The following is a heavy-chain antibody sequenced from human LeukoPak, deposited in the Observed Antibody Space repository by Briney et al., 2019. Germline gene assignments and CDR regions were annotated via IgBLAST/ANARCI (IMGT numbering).Heavy chain of an antibody. Sequence: PSGTLSLTCAVSGGSISSSNWWSWVRQPPGKGLEWIGEIYHSGSTNYNPSLKSRVTISVDKSKNQFSLELSSVTAADTAVYYCARDHPPSGDSLDYWGQGTLVTVSS. D-gene: IGHD5-12*01. CDR2: IYHSGST. J-gene: IGHJ4*02. CDR1: GGSISSSNW. CDR3: ARDHPPSGDSLDY. V-gene: IGHV4-4*02.